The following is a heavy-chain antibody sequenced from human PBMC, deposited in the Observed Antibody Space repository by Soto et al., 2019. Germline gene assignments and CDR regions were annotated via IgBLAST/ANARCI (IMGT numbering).Heavy chain of an antibody. CDR3: ARNGTYSSSLSQYSGMDV. V-gene: IGHV1-69*13. J-gene: IGHJ6*02. CDR1: GGTFANFI. D-gene: IGHD6-6*01. Sequence: SVKVSCKASGGTFANFIMNWVRQTPGQGLEWMGGIVPMFGTATYAEKFKGRVTISATESTSTAYMELTSLRSEDTAVYYCARNGTYSSSLSQYSGMDVWGQGTTVTVS. CDR2: IVPMFGTA.